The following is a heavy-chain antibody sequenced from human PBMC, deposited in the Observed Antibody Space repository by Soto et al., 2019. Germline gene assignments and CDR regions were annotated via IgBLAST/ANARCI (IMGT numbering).Heavy chain of an antibody. J-gene: IGHJ4*02. Sequence: VPPGLSFSAFVFRFIRYFMSWVHQAPGKGLEWVSAISGSGGSTYYADSVKGRFTISRDNSKNTLYLQMNSLRAEDTAVYYCAKGGSPNPTWGQGTLVNVSA. CDR1: VFRFIRYF. CDR2: ISGSGGST. CDR3: AKGGSPNPT. D-gene: IGHD1-26*01. V-gene: IGHV3-23*01.